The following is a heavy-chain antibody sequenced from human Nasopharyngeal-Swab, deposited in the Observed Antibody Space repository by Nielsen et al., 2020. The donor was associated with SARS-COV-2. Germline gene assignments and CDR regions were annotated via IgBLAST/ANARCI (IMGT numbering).Heavy chain of an antibody. J-gene: IGHJ5*02. CDR1: GFTFSSYG. CDR2: ISYDGNNK. V-gene: IGHV3-30*18. Sequence: GESLKISCAASGFTFSSYGMHWVRQAPGKGLEWVAVISYDGNNKYRADSVKGRFTISRDNSKNTLYLQMNSLRAEDTAVYYCAKSGSGTYYNWFDPWGQGTLVTVSS. CDR3: AKSGSGTYYNWFDP. D-gene: IGHD3-10*01.